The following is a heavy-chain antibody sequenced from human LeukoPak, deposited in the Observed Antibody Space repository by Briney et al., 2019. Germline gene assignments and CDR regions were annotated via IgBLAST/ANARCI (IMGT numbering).Heavy chain of an antibody. Sequence: ASVKVSCKASGYILTGYYMHWVRQAPGQGLEWMGIINPSGGSTSYAQKFQGRVTMTRDTSTSTVYMELSSLRSEDTAVYYCARTMGYGMDVWGQGTTVTVSS. CDR2: INPSGGST. CDR1: GYILTGYY. J-gene: IGHJ6*02. V-gene: IGHV1-46*01. D-gene: IGHD1-26*01. CDR3: ARTMGYGMDV.